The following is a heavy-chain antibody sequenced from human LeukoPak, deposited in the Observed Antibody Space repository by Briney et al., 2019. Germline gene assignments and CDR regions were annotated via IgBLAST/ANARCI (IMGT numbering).Heavy chain of an antibody. Sequence: SQTLSPTCTVSGGSIGSGGYYWSWIRHQPGKGLEWIGYIYSSGSTDYNPSLKSRLAISVDTPKNQFSLKVTSVTAADTAVYYCARGRSAAGNFDYWGQGTLVTVSS. V-gene: IGHV4-31*03. CDR3: ARGRSAAGNFDY. CDR1: GGSIGSGGYY. CDR2: IYSSGST. D-gene: IGHD6-13*01. J-gene: IGHJ4*02.